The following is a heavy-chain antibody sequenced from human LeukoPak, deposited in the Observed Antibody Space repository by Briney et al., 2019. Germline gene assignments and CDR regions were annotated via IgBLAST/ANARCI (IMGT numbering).Heavy chain of an antibody. V-gene: IGHV4-4*07. J-gene: IGHJ4*02. Sequence: PSETLSLTCTVSGGSIGWDYWSWIRQSAGKGLEWIGRIYKSGSTNYNPSFRRRVTMSVDTSKNQFSLHVTSVAAADTAVYYCAREEYFQDSNGNAYYFHSWGQGSLVTVSS. CDR2: IYKSGST. CDR3: AREEYFQDSNGNAYYFHS. D-gene: IGHD3-22*01. CDR1: GGSIGWDY.